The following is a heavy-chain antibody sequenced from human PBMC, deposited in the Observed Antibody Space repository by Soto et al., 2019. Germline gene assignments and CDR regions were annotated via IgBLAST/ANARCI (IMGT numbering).Heavy chain of an antibody. CDR3: AAARFGVPAATRAYYYYGTDV. V-gene: IGHV1-58*01. CDR1: GFTFTSSA. D-gene: IGHD2-2*01. J-gene: IGHJ6*02. Sequence: SVKVSCKASGFTFTSSAVQWVRQARGQRLERIGWIVVGSGNTNYAQKFQERVTITRDMSTSTADTERSSLRSEDTAVYYCAAARFGVPAATRAYYYYGTDVWGQGTTVNLSS. CDR2: IVVGSGNT.